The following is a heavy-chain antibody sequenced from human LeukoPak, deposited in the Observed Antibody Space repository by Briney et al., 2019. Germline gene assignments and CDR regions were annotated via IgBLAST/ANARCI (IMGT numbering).Heavy chain of an antibody. CDR3: ARLVAGGSGRPYYFDY. D-gene: IGHD3-10*01. V-gene: IGHV3-48*01. Sequence: PGGSLRPSCAASGFTFSTYTMNWVRQAPGKGLEWLSYISSSSSTIYYADSVKGRFTISRDNSKNTLYLQMNSLRAEDTAVYYRARLVAGGSGRPYYFDYWGQGTLVTVSS. CDR2: ISSSSSTI. J-gene: IGHJ4*02. CDR1: GFTFSTYT.